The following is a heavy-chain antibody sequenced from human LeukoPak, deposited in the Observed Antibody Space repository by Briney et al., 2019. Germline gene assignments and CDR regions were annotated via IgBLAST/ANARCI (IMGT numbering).Heavy chain of an antibody. V-gene: IGHV3-53*05. Sequence: GGSLRLSCAASGFTVSSNYMSWVRQAPGKGLEWVSVIYSGGSTYYADSVKGRFTISRDNSKNTLYLQVNSLRTEDTAMYYCARGSGTRVAPYYFDHWGQGTLVTVSS. D-gene: IGHD1-1*01. J-gene: IGHJ4*02. CDR2: IYSGGST. CDR1: GFTVSSNY. CDR3: ARGSGTRVAPYYFDH.